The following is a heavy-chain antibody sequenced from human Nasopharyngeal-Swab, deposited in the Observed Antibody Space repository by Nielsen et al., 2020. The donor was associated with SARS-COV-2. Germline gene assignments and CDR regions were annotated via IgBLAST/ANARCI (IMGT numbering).Heavy chain of an antibody. CDR1: GYTFTSYG. CDR2: ISAYNGNT. V-gene: IGHV1-18*01. D-gene: IGHD2-2*01. J-gene: IGHJ6*02. Sequence: ASVKVSCKASGYTFTSYGISWVRQAPGQRLEWMGWISAYNGNTNYAQKLQGRVTMTTDTSTSTAYMELRSLRSDDTAVYYCARIPYCSSTSCYAVRGGNYYYYYGMDVWGQGTTVTVSS. CDR3: ARIPYCSSTSCYAVRGGNYYYYYGMDV.